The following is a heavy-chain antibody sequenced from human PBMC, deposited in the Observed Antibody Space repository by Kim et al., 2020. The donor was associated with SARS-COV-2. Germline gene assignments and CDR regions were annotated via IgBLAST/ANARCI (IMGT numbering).Heavy chain of an antibody. CDR2: IYTSGST. CDR3: ARGSSQHGGIFDY. J-gene: IGHJ4*02. D-gene: IGHD1-26*01. CDR1: GGSISSNY. V-gene: IGHV4-4*07. Sequence: SETLSLTCTVSGGSISSNYWSWIRQPAGKGLEYIGRIYTSGSTNYNPSLKSRVTMSVDTSKNQFSLNLSSVTAADTAMYYCARGSSQHGGIFDYWGQGTLDTVSS.